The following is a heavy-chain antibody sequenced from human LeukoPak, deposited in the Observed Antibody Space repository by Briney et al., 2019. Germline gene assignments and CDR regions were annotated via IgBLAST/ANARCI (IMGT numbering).Heavy chain of an antibody. J-gene: IGHJ6*03. CDR3: ARLAHSYGNRYMDV. Sequence: GESLKISCKGSGYIFTGYWIGWVRQMPGKGLEWMGIIYPGDSDTRYSPSFQGQVTISADKSISTAYLQLSSLKASDTAMYYCARLAHSYGNRYMDVWGKGTTVTVSS. D-gene: IGHD5-18*01. V-gene: IGHV5-51*01. CDR2: IYPGDSDT. CDR1: GYIFTGYW.